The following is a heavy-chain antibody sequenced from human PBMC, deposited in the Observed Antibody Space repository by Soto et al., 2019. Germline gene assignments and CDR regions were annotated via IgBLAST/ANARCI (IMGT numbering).Heavy chain of an antibody. Sequence: SETLSLTCAVYGGSFSGYYWSWIRQPPGKGLEWIGEINHSGSTNYNPSLKSRVTISVDTSKNQFSLKLSSVTAADTAVYYCARESSSSGNWFDPWGQGTLVTVSS. D-gene: IGHD6-6*01. CDR1: GGSFSGYY. CDR2: INHSGST. V-gene: IGHV4-34*01. CDR3: ARESSSSGNWFDP. J-gene: IGHJ5*02.